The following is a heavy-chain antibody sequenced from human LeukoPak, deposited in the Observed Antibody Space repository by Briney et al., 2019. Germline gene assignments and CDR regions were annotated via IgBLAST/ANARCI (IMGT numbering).Heavy chain of an antibody. CDR2: ISDTSSTI. V-gene: IGHV3-48*01. J-gene: IGHJ4*02. CDR3: AKESKTRIAALDF. Sequence: GGSLRLSCAASGFTFSSYSMNWVRQAPGKGLEWISHISDTSSTIYYADSVKGRFTISRDNSKNTLYLQMNSLRAEDTAVYYCAKESKTRIAALDFWGQGTLVTVSS. CDR1: GFTFSSYS. D-gene: IGHD6-13*01.